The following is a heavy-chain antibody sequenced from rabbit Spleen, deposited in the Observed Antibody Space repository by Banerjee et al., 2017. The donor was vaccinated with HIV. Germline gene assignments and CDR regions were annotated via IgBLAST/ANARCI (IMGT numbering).Heavy chain of an antibody. CDR1: GFSFSNKVV. J-gene: IGHJ4*01. D-gene: IGHD2-1*01. CDR3: ARGSAAMTMLITGYYLGL. Sequence: QEQVLESGGGLVKPEGSLKLSCTASGFSFSNKVVMCWVRQAPGKGLEWIACINAVTGKPVYATWAKGRFTISKASSTTVTLQMTSLTVADTATYFCARGSAAMTMLITGYYLGLWGQGTLVTVS. V-gene: IGHV1S45*01. CDR2: INAVTGKP.